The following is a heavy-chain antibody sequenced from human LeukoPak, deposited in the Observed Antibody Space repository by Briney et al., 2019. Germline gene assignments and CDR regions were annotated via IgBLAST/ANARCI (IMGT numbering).Heavy chain of an antibody. CDR2: ISGSGGST. CDR3: AREETPGYYYYGMDV. CDR1: GFTFSSYA. J-gene: IGHJ6*02. Sequence: GGSLRLSCAASGFTFSSYAMSWVRQAPGKGLEWVSAISGSGGSTYYADSVKGRFTISRDNSKNTLYLQMTSLRAEDTAVYYCAREETPGYYYYGMDVWGQGTTVTVSS. V-gene: IGHV3-23*01.